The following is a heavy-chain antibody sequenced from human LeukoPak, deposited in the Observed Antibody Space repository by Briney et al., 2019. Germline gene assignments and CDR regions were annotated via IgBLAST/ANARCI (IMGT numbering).Heavy chain of an antibody. Sequence: SETLSLTCTVSGGSISSSSYYWGWIRQPPGKGLEWIGSIYYSGSTYYNPSLKSRVTISADTSKNQFSLKLSSVTAADTAVYYCAGGEPPLSFGYWGQGTLVTVSS. CDR3: AGGEPPLSFGY. J-gene: IGHJ4*02. D-gene: IGHD3-16*01. CDR2: IYYSGST. CDR1: GGSISSSSYY. V-gene: IGHV4-39*07.